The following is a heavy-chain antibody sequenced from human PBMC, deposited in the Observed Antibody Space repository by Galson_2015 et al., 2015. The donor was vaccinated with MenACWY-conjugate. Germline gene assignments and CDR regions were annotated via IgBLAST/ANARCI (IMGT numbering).Heavy chain of an antibody. D-gene: IGHD6-13*01. CDR2: IWPGDSHT. V-gene: IGHV5-51*01. J-gene: IGHJ5*02. CDR1: GYSFSTYW. CDR3: AKRQFKAAAAAFDP. Sequence: QSGAEVTKPGESLKIPCKGSGYSFSTYWIGWVRQMPGKGLEWMGIIWPGDSHTIYSPSFQGQVTISVDKSKDTAYLQWNSLQASDTGMYYCAKRQFKAAAAAFDPWGQGTLVTVSS.